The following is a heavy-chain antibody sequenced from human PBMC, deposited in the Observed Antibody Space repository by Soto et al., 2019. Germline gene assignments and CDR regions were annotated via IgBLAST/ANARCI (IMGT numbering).Heavy chain of an antibody. J-gene: IGHJ4*02. D-gene: IGHD3-3*01. CDR3: ARVTIFGVVIGGEYFDY. CDR1: GGSISSGGYY. V-gene: IGHV4-31*03. Sequence: SETLSLTCTVSGGSISSGGYYWSWIRQHPGKGLEWIGYIYYSGSTYYNPSLKSRVTISVDTSKNQFSLKLSSVTAAATAVYYCARVTIFGVVIGGEYFDYWGQGTLVTVSS. CDR2: IYYSGST.